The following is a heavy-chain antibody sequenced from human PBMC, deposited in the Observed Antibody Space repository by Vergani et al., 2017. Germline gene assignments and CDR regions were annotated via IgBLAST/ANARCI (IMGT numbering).Heavy chain of an antibody. Sequence: QVQLVESGGGVVQPGRSLRLSCAASGFIFSSYGMHWVRQAPGKGLEWVALISYDGSNKYYADSVKGRFTISRDNAKNSLYLQMNSLRAEDTAVYYCARGVDIVVVPAAIPGWFDPWGQGTLVTVSS. D-gene: IGHD2-2*02. CDR1: GFIFSSYG. CDR3: ARGVDIVVVPAAIPGWFDP. V-gene: IGHV3-30*03. CDR2: ISYDGSNK. J-gene: IGHJ5*02.